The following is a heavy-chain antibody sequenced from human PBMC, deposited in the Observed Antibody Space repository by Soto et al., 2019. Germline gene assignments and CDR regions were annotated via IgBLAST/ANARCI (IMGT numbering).Heavy chain of an antibody. CDR1: GYTFTNYG. J-gene: IGHJ5*02. CDR3: ARGVGSGSYYNQYNWFDP. CDR2: ISAYNGNT. Sequence: ASVKVSCKASGYTFTNYGISWVRQAPGQGLEWMGWISAYNGNTKYAQKHQGRVTMNTDTSTSTAYMELRSLRSDDTAVYYCARGVGSGSYYNQYNWFDPWGQGTLVTVSS. V-gene: IGHV1-18*01. D-gene: IGHD3-10*01.